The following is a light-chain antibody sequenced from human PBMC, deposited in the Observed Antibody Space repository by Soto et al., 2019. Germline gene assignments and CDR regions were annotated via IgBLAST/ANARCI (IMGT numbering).Light chain of an antibody. CDR1: SSDVGGYKY. V-gene: IGLV2-8*01. Sequence: QSALTQPPSASGSPGQSVTISCTGTSSDVGGYKYVSGYQQHPGKAPKVMTYEVSKRPSGVPDRFSGSKSGNTASLTVSGLQAEDEADYYCSSSAGSHVLFGGGTKLTVL. J-gene: IGLJ2*01. CDR3: SSSAGSHVL. CDR2: EVS.